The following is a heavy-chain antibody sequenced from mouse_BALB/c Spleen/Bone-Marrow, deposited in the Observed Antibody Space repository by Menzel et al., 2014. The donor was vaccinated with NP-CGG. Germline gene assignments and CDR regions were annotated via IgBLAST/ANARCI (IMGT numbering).Heavy chain of an antibody. V-gene: IGHV1-7*01. CDR1: GYTFTSYW. D-gene: IGHD5-1-1*01. Sequence: VKLQESGAELAKPGASVKMSCKASGYTFTSYWMHWVKQRPGQGLEWIGYIYPSTGYTEHNQKFKDKAIMTADKSSSTAYMQLSSLTSEDSAVYYCARDKYAYWSQGTLVTVSA. CDR2: IYPSTGYT. J-gene: IGHJ3*01. CDR3: ARDKYAY.